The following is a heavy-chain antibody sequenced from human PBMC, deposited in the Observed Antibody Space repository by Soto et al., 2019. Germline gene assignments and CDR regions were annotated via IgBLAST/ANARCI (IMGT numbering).Heavy chain of an antibody. CDR1: GFMFSDYA. V-gene: IGHV3-23*04. CDR2: IGKSGSDR. D-gene: IGHD1-26*01. Sequence: EVKLVESGGGLVQPGGSLRISCKVSGFMFSDYAMTWVRQAPGKGLEWVSSIGKSGSDRDYADSVKGGFTISRDNSENTVYLQMDSLKVDDVALYFCMKVGDYWGQGTQVAV. J-gene: IGHJ4*02. CDR3: MKVGDY.